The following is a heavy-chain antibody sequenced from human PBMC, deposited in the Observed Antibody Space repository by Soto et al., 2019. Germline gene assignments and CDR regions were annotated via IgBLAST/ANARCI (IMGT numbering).Heavy chain of an antibody. Sequence: GGSLRLSCAASGFTFSSYAMHWVRQAPGKGLEWVAVISYDGSNKYYADSVKGRFTISRDNSKNTLYLQMDRLRVDDTAVYFCARDASGPFDYWGQGTLVTVSS. CDR3: ARDASGPFDY. V-gene: IGHV3-30*14. D-gene: IGHD6-19*01. J-gene: IGHJ4*02. CDR1: GFTFSSYA. CDR2: ISYDGSNK.